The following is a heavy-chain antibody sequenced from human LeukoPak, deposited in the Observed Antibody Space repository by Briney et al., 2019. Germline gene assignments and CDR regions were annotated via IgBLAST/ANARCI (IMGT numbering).Heavy chain of an antibody. V-gene: IGHV3-30-3*01. D-gene: IGHD6-19*01. CDR3: ARGGSAWAIGY. CDR2: ISSDGTNT. CDR1: GFIFSSYE. Sequence: GGSLRLSCAASGFIFSSYEMNWVRQAPGKGLEWVAVISSDGTNTYYADSVKGRFTISRDNSKNTLYLQMNSLRPEDTSVYYCARGGSAWAIGYWGQGTLVTVSS. J-gene: IGHJ4*02.